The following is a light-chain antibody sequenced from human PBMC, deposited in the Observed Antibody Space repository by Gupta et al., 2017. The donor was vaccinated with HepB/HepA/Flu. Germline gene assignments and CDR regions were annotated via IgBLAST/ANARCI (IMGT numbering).Light chain of an antibody. Sequence: QSVLTLPPSVSAAPGQKVTISCSGSSSNSGNNYISWYQQLPGTAPKLLIYDKDKRPSGIPDRFSCSKSGTSATLGITGLQTGDDADYYCGTWDGSLSIHVFGPGTKVTVL. CDR3: GTWDGSLSIHV. V-gene: IGLV1-51*01. J-gene: IGLJ1*01. CDR2: DKD. CDR1: SSNSGNNY.